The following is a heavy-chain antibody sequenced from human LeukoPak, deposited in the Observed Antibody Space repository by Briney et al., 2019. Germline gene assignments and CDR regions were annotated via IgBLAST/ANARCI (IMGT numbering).Heavy chain of an antibody. Sequence: GESLKISCKGSGYSFTSYWISWVRQMPGKGLEWMGRIDPSDSYTNYSSSFQGHVTISADKSISTAYLQWSSLKASDTAMYYCARSGGSYGSYWYFDLWGRGTLVTVSS. CDR3: ARSGGSYGSYWYFDL. CDR1: GYSFTSYW. D-gene: IGHD1-26*01. V-gene: IGHV5-10-1*01. CDR2: IDPSDSYT. J-gene: IGHJ2*01.